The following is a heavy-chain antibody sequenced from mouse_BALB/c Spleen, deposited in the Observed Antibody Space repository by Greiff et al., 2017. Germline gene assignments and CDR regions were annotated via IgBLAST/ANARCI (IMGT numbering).Heavy chain of an antibody. V-gene: IGHV1-7*01. CDR2: INPSTGYT. J-gene: IGHJ4*01. Sequence: VQLQQSGAELAKPGASVKMSCKASGYTFTSYWMHWVKQRPGQGLEWIGYINPSTGYTEYNQKFKDKATLTADKSSSTAYMQLSSLTSEDSAVYYCARWVLRYGYYAMDYWGQGTSVTVSS. D-gene: IGHD1-1*01. CDR1: GYTFTSYW. CDR3: ARWVLRYGYYAMDY.